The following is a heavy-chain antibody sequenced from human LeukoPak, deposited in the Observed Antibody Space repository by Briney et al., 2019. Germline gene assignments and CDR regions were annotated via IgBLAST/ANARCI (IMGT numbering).Heavy chain of an antibody. CDR2: IRSKANSYAT. V-gene: IGHV3-73*01. D-gene: IGHD6-6*01. CDR3: TRLGYSSSSNAFDY. Sequence: GGSLRLSCAASGFTFNNYAMSWVRQASGKGLEWVGRIRSKANSYATAYAASVKGRFTISRDDSKNTAYLQMNSLKTEDTAVYYCTRLGYSSSSNAFDYWGQGTLVTVSS. J-gene: IGHJ4*02. CDR1: GFTFNNYA.